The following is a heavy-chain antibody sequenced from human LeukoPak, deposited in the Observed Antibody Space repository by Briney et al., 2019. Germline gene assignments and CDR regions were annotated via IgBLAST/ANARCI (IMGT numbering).Heavy chain of an antibody. CDR3: ASLPVTQGSFDI. V-gene: IGHV4-34*01. Sequence: SETLSLTCAVYGGSFSGYYWSWIRQPPGKGLEWVGEINHSGSPNYNVSLKSRVAISLDTSKKQFSLRLTSVAAADTAVYYCASLPVTQGSFDIWGQGTMVTVSS. CDR1: GGSFSGYY. J-gene: IGHJ3*02. D-gene: IGHD2-21*02. CDR2: INHSGSP.